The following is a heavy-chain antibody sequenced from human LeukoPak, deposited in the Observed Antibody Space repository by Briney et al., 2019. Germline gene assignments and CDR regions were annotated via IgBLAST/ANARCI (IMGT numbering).Heavy chain of an antibody. J-gene: IGHJ4*02. CDR2: ISSSSSYI. Sequence: GGSLRLSCAASGFTFRKYWLHWVRQAPGKGLEWVSSISSSSSYIYYADSVKGRFTISRDNAKNSLYLQMNSLRAEDTAVYYCARALGSSWSDNYWGQGTLVTVSS. CDR3: ARALGSSWSDNY. D-gene: IGHD6-13*01. CDR1: GFTFRKYW. V-gene: IGHV3-21*01.